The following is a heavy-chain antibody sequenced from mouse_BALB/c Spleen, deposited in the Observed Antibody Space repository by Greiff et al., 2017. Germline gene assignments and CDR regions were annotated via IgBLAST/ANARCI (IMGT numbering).Heavy chain of an antibody. D-gene: IGHD1-2*01. V-gene: IGHV3-2*02. Sequence: DVQLVESGPGLVKPSQSLSLTCTVTGYSITSDYAWNWIRQFPGNKLEWMGYISYSGSTSYNPSLKSRISITRDTSKNQFFLQLNSVTTEDTATYDGARWGITTAFDYWGQGTTLTVSS. CDR2: ISYSGST. CDR1: GYSITSDYA. CDR3: ARWGITTAFDY. J-gene: IGHJ2*01.